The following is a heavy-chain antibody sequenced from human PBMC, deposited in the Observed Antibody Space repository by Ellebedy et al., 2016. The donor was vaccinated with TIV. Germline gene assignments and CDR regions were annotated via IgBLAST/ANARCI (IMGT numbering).Heavy chain of an antibody. D-gene: IGHD3-22*01. CDR2: ISYDGSNK. V-gene: IGHV3-30*18. CDR3: AKSPRGYYNYFDY. J-gene: IGHJ4*02. CDR1: GFTFSSYG. Sequence: PGGSLRLSCAASGFTFSSYGMHWVRQAPGKGLEWVAVISYDGSNKYYADSVKGRFTISRDNSKNTLYLQMNSLRAEDTAVYYCAKSPRGYYNYFDYWGQGTLVTVSS.